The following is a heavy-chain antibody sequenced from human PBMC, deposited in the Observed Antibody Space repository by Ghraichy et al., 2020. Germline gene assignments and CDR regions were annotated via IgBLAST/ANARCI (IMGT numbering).Heavy chain of an antibody. V-gene: IGHV4-34*01. CDR2: INHSGRT. J-gene: IGHJ6*02. CDR1: GGSFSDYY. Sequence: SETLSLTCAVYGGSFSDYYWTWIRQPPGKGLEWIGEINHSGRTNCNPSRKSRVTISRDTSKNQFSLKLSSVTAADTAVYYCARATIRDGMDVWGQGTTVTVSS. CDR3: ARATIRDGMDV. D-gene: IGHD5-12*01.